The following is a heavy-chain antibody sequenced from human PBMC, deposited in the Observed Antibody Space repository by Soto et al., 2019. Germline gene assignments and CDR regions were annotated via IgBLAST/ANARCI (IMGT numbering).Heavy chain of an antibody. D-gene: IGHD3-10*01. CDR1: GFTFSSFW. V-gene: IGHV3-7*01. J-gene: IGHJ4*02. CDR2: IKGDGSEK. CDR3: AAGFPPDY. Sequence: EVQLVESGGGLVQPGGSLKLSCAASGFTFSSFWMNWVRQAPGKGLEWVANIKGDGSEKYYVDSVKGRFTISRDNAKNSLDLEMNSLRAEDTAVDYGAAGFPPDYWGQGTLVTVSS.